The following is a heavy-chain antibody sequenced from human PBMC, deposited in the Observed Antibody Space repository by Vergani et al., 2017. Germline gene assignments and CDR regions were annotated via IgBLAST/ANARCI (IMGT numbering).Heavy chain of an antibody. V-gene: IGHV5-51*01. J-gene: IGHJ5*02. CDR1: GYSFTSYW. CDR3: ARHERMGYCSSTSCYRNWFYP. D-gene: IGHD2-2*02. CDR2: IYPGDSDT. Sequence: EVQLVQSGAEVKKPGESLKISCKGSGYSFTSYWIGWVRQMPGKGLEWMGIIYPGDSDTRYSPSFQGQVTISADKSIRTAYLQWSSLKASDTAMYYCARHERMGYCSSTSCYRNWFYPWGQGTLVTVSS.